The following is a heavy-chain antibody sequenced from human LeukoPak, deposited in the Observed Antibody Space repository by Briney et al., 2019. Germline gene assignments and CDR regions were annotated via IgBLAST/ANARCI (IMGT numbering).Heavy chain of an antibody. J-gene: IGHJ6*03. CDR2: ISGSGGST. Sequence: GGSLRLSCAASGFTFSSYAMSWVRQAPGKGLEWVSAISGSGGSTYYADSVKGRFTISRDNSKNTLYLQMNSLRAEDTAVYYCAKDQLLLTYNYYYMDVWGKGTTVTVSS. D-gene: IGHD2-15*01. CDR3: AKDQLLLTYNYYYMDV. V-gene: IGHV3-23*01. CDR1: GFTFSSYA.